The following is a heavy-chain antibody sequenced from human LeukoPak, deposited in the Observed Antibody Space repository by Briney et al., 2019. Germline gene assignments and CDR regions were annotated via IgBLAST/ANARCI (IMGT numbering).Heavy chain of an antibody. Sequence: SGPTLVNPTPTLTLTCTFSGFSLTTSGVGVGWIRQPPGKALEWLALIHWNDDKRYSSSLTSRLTITKDTSKNQVVLTMTNMDPVDTATYYCAHSTWYGRFDPWGQGTLVTVSS. J-gene: IGHJ5*02. CDR1: GFSLTTSGVG. V-gene: IGHV2-5*01. CDR2: IHWNDDK. CDR3: AHSTWYGRFDP. D-gene: IGHD6-13*01.